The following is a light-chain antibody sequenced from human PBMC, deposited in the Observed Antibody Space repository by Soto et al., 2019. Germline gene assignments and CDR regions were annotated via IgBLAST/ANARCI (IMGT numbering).Light chain of an antibody. V-gene: IGKV3-20*01. CDR2: ATS. CDR1: QSVSSRY. J-gene: IGKJ1*01. Sequence: EIVFTQSPCTVSLTQGETAALSCRASQSVSSRYLAWYQQKSGQAPRLLIYATSSRATDIPDRFIGYGSGTDFTLTISGLEPEDFAVYYCQQYGSSLSTFGQGAMVDI. CDR3: QQYGSSLST.